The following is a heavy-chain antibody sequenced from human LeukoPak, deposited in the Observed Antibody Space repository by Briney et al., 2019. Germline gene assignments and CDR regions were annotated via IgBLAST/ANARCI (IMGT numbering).Heavy chain of an antibody. Sequence: ASVKVSCKASGYTFTSYCMHWVRQAPGQGLEWMGIINPSGGSTSYAQKFQGRVTMTRDTSTSTVYMELSSLRSEDTAVYYCARGDWQQLVRRAHWFDPWGQGTLVTVSS. V-gene: IGHV1-46*01. D-gene: IGHD6-13*01. CDR3: ARGDWQQLVRRAHWFDP. CDR2: INPSGGST. CDR1: GYTFTSYC. J-gene: IGHJ5*02.